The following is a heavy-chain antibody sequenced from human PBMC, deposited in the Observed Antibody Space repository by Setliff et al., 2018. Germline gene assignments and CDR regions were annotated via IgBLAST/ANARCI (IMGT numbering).Heavy chain of an antibody. D-gene: IGHD2-21*01. Sequence: SETLSLTCTVSGDSISSTTYYWGWIRQPPGKGLEWIGRIHYSGNIYYNPSVKSRVTISVDTSKNQFSLRLTSVTAADTAVYYCAKEYVVISFVRNSHQHYGMDVWGPGTTVTVSS. CDR3: AKEYVVISFVRNSHQHYGMDV. CDR1: GDSISSTTYY. J-gene: IGHJ6*02. V-gene: IGHV4-39*07. CDR2: IHYSGNI.